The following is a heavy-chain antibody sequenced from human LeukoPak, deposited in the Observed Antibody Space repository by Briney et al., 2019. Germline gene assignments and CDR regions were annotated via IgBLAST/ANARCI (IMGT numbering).Heavy chain of an antibody. V-gene: IGHV1-46*01. CDR3: ASHGGSGSYHNHYFDY. CDR1: GYTFTSYY. D-gene: IGHD3-10*01. CDR2: INPSGGST. J-gene: IGHJ4*02. Sequence: ASVKVSCKASGYTFTSYYMHWVRQAPGQGLEWMGIINPSGGSTSYAQKFQGRVTMTRDTSTSTVYMELSSLRSEDTAVYYCASHGGSGSYHNHYFDYWGQGTLVTVSS.